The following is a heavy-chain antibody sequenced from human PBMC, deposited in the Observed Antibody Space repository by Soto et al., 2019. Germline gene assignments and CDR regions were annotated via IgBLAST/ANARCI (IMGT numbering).Heavy chain of an antibody. Sequence: GGSLRLSCAASGFTFSSYDMHWVRQATRKGLEWVSAIGTAGDTYYPGSVKGRFTISRENAKNSLYLQMNSLRAGDTAVYYCARDAGNFWSGSLGMDVWGQGTTVTVSS. D-gene: IGHD3-3*01. CDR3: ARDAGNFWSGSLGMDV. J-gene: IGHJ6*02. V-gene: IGHV3-13*01. CDR2: IGTAGDT. CDR1: GFTFSSYD.